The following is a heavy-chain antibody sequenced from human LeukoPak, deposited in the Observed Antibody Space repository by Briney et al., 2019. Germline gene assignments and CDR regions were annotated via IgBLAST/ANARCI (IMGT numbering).Heavy chain of an antibody. CDR2: IYYSGST. CDR1: GGSISSYY. Sequence: PSETLSLTCTVSGGSISSYYWRWIRKPPGKGLEWIGYIYYSGSTNYNPSLKSRVTISVDTSKNQFSLKLTSVTAADTAVYFCARGPMATISPRGYYFDYWGQGTLVTVSS. J-gene: IGHJ4*02. CDR3: ARGPMATISPRGYYFDY. D-gene: IGHD5-24*01. V-gene: IGHV4-59*08.